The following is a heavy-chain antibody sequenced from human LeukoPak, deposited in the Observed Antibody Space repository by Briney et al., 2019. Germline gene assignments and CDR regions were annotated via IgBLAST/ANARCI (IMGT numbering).Heavy chain of an antibody. J-gene: IGHJ4*02. CDR2: GHYSGNT. CDR1: GTSITSYY. Sequence: SETLSLTCTISGTSITSYYWNWIRQAPGQGPEWIGYGHYSGNTKYNPPLKCRVTISVDTSKNQFSLRLSSVTAADTAVYFCAKWASDNRAFDLWGQGTLVTVSS. CDR3: AKWASDNRAFDL. V-gene: IGHV4-59*08. D-gene: IGHD2-8*01.